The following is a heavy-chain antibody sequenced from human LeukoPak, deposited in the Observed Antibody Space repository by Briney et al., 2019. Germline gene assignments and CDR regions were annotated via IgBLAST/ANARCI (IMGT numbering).Heavy chain of an antibody. CDR1: GFSFSSYA. V-gene: IGHV3-30-3*01. Sequence: PGGSLRLSCAASGFSFSSYAMLWVRQAPGKGLEWVAVVSFDGINKYYADSVRGRFTISRDNSKNTLYLQMNGLRAEDTAVYYCARDSGYYDYWGQGTLVTVSS. CDR2: VSFDGINK. CDR3: ARDSGYYDY. J-gene: IGHJ4*02.